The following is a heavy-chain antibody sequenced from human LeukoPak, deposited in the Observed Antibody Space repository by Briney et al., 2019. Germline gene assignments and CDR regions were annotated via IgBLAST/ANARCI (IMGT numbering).Heavy chain of an antibody. V-gene: IGHV3-21*01. CDR1: GFTFSDDF. D-gene: IGHD3-22*01. Sequence: PGGSLRLSCAASGFTFSDDFMNWVRQAPGKGLQWVSSISSLSNHIYYADSVKGRFTISRGNAKNSLYLQMNSLRAEDTAVYYCARDKSLDYYDSSGYPYYFDYWGQGTLVTVSS. CDR2: ISSLSNHI. J-gene: IGHJ4*02. CDR3: ARDKSLDYYDSSGYPYYFDY.